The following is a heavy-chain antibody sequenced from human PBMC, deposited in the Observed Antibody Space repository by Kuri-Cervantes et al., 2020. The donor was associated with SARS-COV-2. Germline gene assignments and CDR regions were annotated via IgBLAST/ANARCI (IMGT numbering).Heavy chain of an antibody. CDR3: ARDLIAAAGQYYYGMDV. J-gene: IGHJ6*02. V-gene: IGHV4-4*07. Sequence: SETLSLTCTVSGGSISSYYWSWIRQPAGKGPEWIGRIYTSGSTNYNPSLKSRVTMSVDTSKNQFSLKLSSVTAADTAVYYCARDLIAAAGQYYYGMDVWGQGTTVTVSS. CDR1: GGSISSYY. CDR2: IYTSGST. D-gene: IGHD6-13*01.